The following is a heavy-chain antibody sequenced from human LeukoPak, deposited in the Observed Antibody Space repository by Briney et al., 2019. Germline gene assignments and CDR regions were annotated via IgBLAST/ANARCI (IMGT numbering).Heavy chain of an antibody. V-gene: IGHV4-34*01. D-gene: IGHD6-13*01. CDR1: GGSFSGYY. J-gene: IGHJ4*02. CDR3: ARGLAGQQLVPFDY. CDR2: INHSGST. Sequence: KPSETLSLTCAVSGGSFSGYYWSWIRQPPGKGLEWIGEINHSGSTNYNPSLKSRVTISVDTSKNQFSLKLSSVTAADTAVYYCARGLAGQQLVPFDYWGQGTLVTVSS.